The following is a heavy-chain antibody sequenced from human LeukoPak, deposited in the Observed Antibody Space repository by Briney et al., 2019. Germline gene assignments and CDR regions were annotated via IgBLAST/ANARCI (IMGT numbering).Heavy chain of an antibody. CDR1: GFRFGSYW. V-gene: IGHV3-7*03. CDR3: VRDSGWFHFDY. J-gene: IGHJ4*02. D-gene: IGHD6-19*01. CDR2: IKEDGSAE. Sequence: GGSLRLSCAASGFRFGSYWMTWVRQAPGKGLEWVAHIKEDGSAENYVDSVKGRFGISRDNAKNSLYLQMNSLRVEDTAVYYCVRDSGWFHFDYWGQGILVTVSP.